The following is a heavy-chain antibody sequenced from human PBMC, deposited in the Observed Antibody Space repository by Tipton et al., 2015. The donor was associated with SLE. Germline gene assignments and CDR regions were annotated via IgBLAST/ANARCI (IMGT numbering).Heavy chain of an antibody. CDR1: GGSIGSYY. CDR2: IFYGGTA. CDR3: ARGEWELYFDY. Sequence: TLSLTCTVSGGSIGSYYWSWMQQAPGKGLEWIGYIFYGGTANNNPSLKSRVTISVDRSKNQFSLKLNSVTAADTAVYYGARGEWELYFDYWGQGTPVTVSS. D-gene: IGHD1-26*01. V-gene: IGHV4-59*01. J-gene: IGHJ4*02.